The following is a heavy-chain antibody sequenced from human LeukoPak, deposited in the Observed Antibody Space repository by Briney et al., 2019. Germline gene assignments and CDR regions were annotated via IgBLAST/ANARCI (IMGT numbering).Heavy chain of an antibody. V-gene: IGHV1-69*05. J-gene: IGHJ5*02. D-gene: IGHD3-3*01. CDR3: AREITTRTYYDFWSGYSHRWFDP. CDR2: IIPIFGTA. Sequence: ASVKVSCKASGGTFSSYAISWVRQAPGQGLEWMGGIIPIFGTANYAQKLQGRVTMTTDTSTSTAYMELRSLRSDDTAVYYCAREITTRTYYDFWSGYSHRWFDPWGQGTLVTVSS. CDR1: GGTFSSYA.